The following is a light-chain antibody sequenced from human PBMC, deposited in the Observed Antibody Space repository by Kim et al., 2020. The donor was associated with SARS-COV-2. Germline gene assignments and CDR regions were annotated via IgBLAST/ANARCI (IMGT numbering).Light chain of an antibody. CDR3: NSRNSNDNVV. CDR1: SLRSYY. V-gene: IGLV3-19*01. J-gene: IGLJ2*01. CDR2: GKN. Sequence: VALGQTVRITCQGGSLRSYYATWYQQKPGQAPIVVIYGKNNRPSGIPDRFSGSSSGNTASLTITGTQAGDEADYYCNSRNSNDNVVFGGGTKLTVL.